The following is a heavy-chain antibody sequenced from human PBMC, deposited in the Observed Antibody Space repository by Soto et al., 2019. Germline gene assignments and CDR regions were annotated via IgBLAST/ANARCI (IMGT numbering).Heavy chain of an antibody. D-gene: IGHD4-4*01. CDR1: GFTFSDSW. V-gene: IGHV3-7*01. CDR3: VRGGSNYAS. Sequence: PGGSLRLSCTASGFTFSDSWMTWVRQAPGKGLEWVARIKPDESEKKYADSVKGRFSISRDNAKNSMYLQMDSLRCEDTAVYYCVRGGSNYASWGQGTLVTVPS. CDR2: IKPDESEK. J-gene: IGHJ5*02.